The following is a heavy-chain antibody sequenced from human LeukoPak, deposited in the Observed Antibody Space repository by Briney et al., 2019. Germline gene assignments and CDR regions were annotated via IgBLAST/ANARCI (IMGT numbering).Heavy chain of an antibody. J-gene: IGHJ3*02. CDR2: ISAYNGNT. Sequence: GASVKVSCKASGYTFTSYGISWVRQAPGQGLEWMGWISAYNGNTNYAQKLQGRVTMTTDTSTSTAYMELRSLRSDDTAMYYCARDCSSTSCYLGSAFDIWGQGTMVTVSS. D-gene: IGHD2-2*01. V-gene: IGHV1-18*01. CDR3: ARDCSSTSCYLGSAFDI. CDR1: GYTFTSYG.